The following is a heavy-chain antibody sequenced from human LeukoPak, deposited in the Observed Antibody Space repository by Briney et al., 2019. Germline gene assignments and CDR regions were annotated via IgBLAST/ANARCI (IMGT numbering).Heavy chain of an antibody. D-gene: IGHD3-3*01. CDR3: ARGYYDFWSGAYYYYYMDV. CDR2: INPNSGGT. CDR1: GYTFTGYY. V-gene: IGHV1-2*02. Sequence: ASVKVSCKASGYTFTGYYMHWVRQAPGQGLEWMGWINPNSGGTNYAQKFQGRVTMTRDTSISTAYMELSRLRSDDTAVYYCARGYYDFWSGAYYYYYMDVWGKGTTVTVSS. J-gene: IGHJ6*03.